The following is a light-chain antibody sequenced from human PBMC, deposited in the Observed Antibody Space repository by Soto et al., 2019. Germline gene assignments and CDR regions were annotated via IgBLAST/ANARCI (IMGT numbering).Light chain of an antibody. Sequence: EIVLTQSPDTLSLSPGERATLSCRASQSVRSNYLAWYQQKPGQAPRFLIYDASSRATGIPDRFSGSGSGTDFTFSISRVEPEDFAVYYCQQYGSTPLTFGGGTKVDIK. CDR3: QQYGSTPLT. CDR1: QSVRSNY. CDR2: DAS. V-gene: IGKV3-20*01. J-gene: IGKJ4*01.